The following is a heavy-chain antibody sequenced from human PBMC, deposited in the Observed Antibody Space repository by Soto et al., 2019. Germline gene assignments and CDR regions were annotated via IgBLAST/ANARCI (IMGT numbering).Heavy chain of an antibody. Sequence: SETLSLTCAVSGGSVSSGGYSWSWIRQPPGKGLEWIGYIYHSGSTYYNPSLKSRVTISVDRSKNQFSLKLSSVTAADTAVYYCARGGGYTFDYWGQGTRVTVSS. CDR2: IYHSGST. CDR1: GGSVSSGGYS. V-gene: IGHV4-30-2*01. J-gene: IGHJ4*02. CDR3: ARGGGYTFDY. D-gene: IGHD3-16*01.